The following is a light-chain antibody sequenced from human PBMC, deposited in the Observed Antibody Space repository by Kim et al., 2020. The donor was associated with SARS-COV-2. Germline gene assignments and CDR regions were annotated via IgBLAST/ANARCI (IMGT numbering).Light chain of an antibody. Sequence: NFMLTQPHSVSESPGKTVTLSCTRSSGSIASSYVQWYQQRPGSAPTTVIYENNERPSGVPDRFSGSVDSSSNSASLTISGLKTEDEADYYCQSYDDTILWVFGGGTKLTVL. CDR1: SGSIASSY. CDR3: QSYDDTILWV. J-gene: IGLJ3*02. V-gene: IGLV6-57*04. CDR2: ENN.